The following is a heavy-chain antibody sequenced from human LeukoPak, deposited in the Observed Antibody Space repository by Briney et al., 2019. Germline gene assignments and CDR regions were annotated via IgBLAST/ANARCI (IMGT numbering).Heavy chain of an antibody. CDR2: FNREDDEA. CDR1: GYTLTDFS. D-gene: IGHD3-22*01. CDR3: AALDSYYDNSGRPLVPD. Sequence: ASVKVSCNISGYTLTDFSMHWVRQAPGKGLEWMGGFNREDDEAIYAPHFQGRVTVTEDTSTDTAYMGLSSLRSEDTAVYYCAALDSYYDNSGRPLVPDWGQGTLVTVSS. J-gene: IGHJ4*02. V-gene: IGHV1-24*01.